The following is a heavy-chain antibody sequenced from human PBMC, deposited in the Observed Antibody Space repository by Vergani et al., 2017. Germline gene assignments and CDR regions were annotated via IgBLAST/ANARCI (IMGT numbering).Heavy chain of an antibody. CDR3: AREPRAIFGVVREDNWFDP. D-gene: IGHD3-3*01. Sequence: QVQLVQSGAEVKKPGSSVKVSCKASGGTFSSYAISWVRQAPGQGLEWMGGIIPIFGTANYAQKFQGRVTINADESTSTAYMELSSLRSEDTAVYYCAREPRAIFGVVREDNWFDPWGQGTLVTVSS. V-gene: IGHV1-69*01. CDR1: GGTFSSYA. CDR2: IIPIFGTA. J-gene: IGHJ5*02.